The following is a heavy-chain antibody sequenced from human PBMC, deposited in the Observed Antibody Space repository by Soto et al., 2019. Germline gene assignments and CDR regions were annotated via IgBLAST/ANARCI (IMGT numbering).Heavy chain of an antibody. CDR1: GFTFRSAW. D-gene: IGHD1-26*01. CDR3: TTGVGATGFDYYYNGTDV. Sequence: EAQLVESGGGVVKPGGSLRLSCGASGFTFRSAWMSWVRQAPGKGLEWVGRVKSKSDGEATDYGVPVKGRFIISRDDSKNTLYLQLNSLKTEDTGVYYCTTGVGATGFDYYYNGTDVWGRGTTVTVSS. V-gene: IGHV3-15*01. CDR2: VKSKSDGEAT. J-gene: IGHJ6*02.